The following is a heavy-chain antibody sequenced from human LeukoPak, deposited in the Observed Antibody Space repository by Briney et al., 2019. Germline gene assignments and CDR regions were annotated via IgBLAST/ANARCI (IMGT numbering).Heavy chain of an antibody. CDR1: GFTFTSYE. D-gene: IGHD3-16*01. CDR2: ISSSGSAI. V-gene: IGHV3-48*03. J-gene: IGHJ4*02. CDR3: ARGIGDYVWGKGHYFDY. Sequence: GGSLRLSCAASGFTFTSYEMNWVRQAPGKGLECVSYISSSGSAIYYSDSVKGRFTISRDNAKNSLYLQMHGLRAEDTAVYYCARGIGDYVWGKGHYFDYWGQGTLVTVSS.